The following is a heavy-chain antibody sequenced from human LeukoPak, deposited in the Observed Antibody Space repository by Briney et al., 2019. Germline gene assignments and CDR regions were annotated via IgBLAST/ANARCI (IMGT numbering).Heavy chain of an antibody. CDR1: GGTFSSYA. CDR2: IIPILGIA. CDR3: ARVTAAAGTDY. Sequence: SVTVSCKASGGTFSSYAISWVRQAPGQGLEWMGRIIPILGIANYAQKFQGRVTITADKSTSTAYMELSSLRSEDTAVYYCARVTAAAGTDYWGQGTLVTVSS. J-gene: IGHJ4*02. V-gene: IGHV1-69*04. D-gene: IGHD6-13*01.